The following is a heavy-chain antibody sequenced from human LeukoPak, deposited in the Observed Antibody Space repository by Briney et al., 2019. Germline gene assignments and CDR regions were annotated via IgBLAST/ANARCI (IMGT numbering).Heavy chain of an antibody. CDR3: ARAYCSSTSCPQAFDI. V-gene: IGHV3-21*01. D-gene: IGHD2-2*01. Sequence: GGSLRLSCAASGFTFSSYAMGWVRQAPGKGREGFSAISGSSSYIYYADSVKGRFTISRDNAKNSLYLQMNSLRAEDTAVYYCARAYCSSTSCPQAFDIWGQGTMVTVSS. CDR2: ISGSSSYI. J-gene: IGHJ3*02. CDR1: GFTFSSYA.